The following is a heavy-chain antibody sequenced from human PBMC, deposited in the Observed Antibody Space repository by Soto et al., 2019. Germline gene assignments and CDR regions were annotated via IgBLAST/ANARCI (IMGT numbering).Heavy chain of an antibody. CDR3: ARSQGSSTSLAIYYYYYYGMDV. J-gene: IGHJ6*02. V-gene: IGHV1-69*01. CDR1: GGTFSSYA. CDR2: VIPISDTT. Sequence: QVQLVQSGGEVKKPGSSVKVSCKASGGTFSSYAISWVRQAPGQGLEWMGGVIPISDTTNYGQKFQGRVTITADESTSTAYMELSSLRSEDTAVYYCARSQGSSTSLAIYYYYYYGMDVWGQGTTVTVSS. D-gene: IGHD2-2*01.